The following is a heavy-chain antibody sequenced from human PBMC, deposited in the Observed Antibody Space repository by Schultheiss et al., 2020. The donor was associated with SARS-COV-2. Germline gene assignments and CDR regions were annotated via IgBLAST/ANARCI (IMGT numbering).Heavy chain of an antibody. D-gene: IGHD4-17*01. Sequence: GESLKISCAASGFTFSSYAMHWVRQAPGKGLEWVSAISGSGGSTYYADSVKGRFTISRDNSKNTLYLQMNSLRAEDTAVYYCASGIRTHYGDYKEDDLYYYYGMDVWGQGTTVTVSS. V-gene: IGHV3-23*01. CDR2: ISGSGGST. CDR1: GFTFSSYA. CDR3: ASGIRTHYGDYKEDDLYYYYGMDV. J-gene: IGHJ6*02.